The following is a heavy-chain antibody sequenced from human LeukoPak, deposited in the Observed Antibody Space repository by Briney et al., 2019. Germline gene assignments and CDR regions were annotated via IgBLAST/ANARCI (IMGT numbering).Heavy chain of an antibody. J-gene: IGHJ5*02. CDR3: ARERICSGGSCYSPWFDP. V-gene: IGHV4-61*02. D-gene: IGHD2-15*01. CDR2: IYTSGST. Sequence: SETLSLTCTVSGGSISSGSYYWSWIRQPAGKGLEWIGRIYTSGSTNYNPSLKSRVTISVDTSKNQFSLKLSSVTAADTAVYYCARERICSGGSCYSPWFDPWGQGTLVTVSS. CDR1: GGSISSGSYY.